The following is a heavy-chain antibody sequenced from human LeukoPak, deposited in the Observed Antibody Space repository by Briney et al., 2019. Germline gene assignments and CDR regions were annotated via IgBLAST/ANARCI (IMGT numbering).Heavy chain of an antibody. CDR1: GFTFDDFA. V-gene: IGHV3-43*02. CDR3: AKQYYYDSSGYPIPYFDY. Sequence: PGGSLRLSCAASGFTFDDFAMHWVRQAPGKGLEWVSLISGDGDSTYYTDSVKGRFTISRDNSKNSLYLQMNSLRTEDTALYYCAKQYYYDSSGYPIPYFDYGGQGTLVTVSS. J-gene: IGHJ4*02. D-gene: IGHD3-22*01. CDR2: ISGDGDST.